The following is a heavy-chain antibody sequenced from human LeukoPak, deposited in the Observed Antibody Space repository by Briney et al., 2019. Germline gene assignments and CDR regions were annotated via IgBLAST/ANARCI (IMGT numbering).Heavy chain of an antibody. Sequence: LSGGSLRLSCAASGFTFDDYAMHWVRQAPGKGLEWVSGISWNSGSIGYADSVKGRFTISRDNAKNSLYLQMNSLRAEDTALYYCAKDRGAYGDYDFWLGYWGQGTVVTVSS. J-gene: IGHJ4*02. V-gene: IGHV3-9*01. CDR3: AKDRGAYGDYDFWLGY. CDR1: GFTFDDYA. CDR2: ISWNSGSI. D-gene: IGHD4-17*01.